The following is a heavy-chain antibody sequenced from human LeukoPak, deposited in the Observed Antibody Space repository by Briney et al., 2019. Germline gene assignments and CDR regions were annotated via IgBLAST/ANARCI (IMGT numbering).Heavy chain of an antibody. V-gene: IGHV3-48*04. J-gene: IGHJ4*02. CDR3: ARDDSGSYRTAVY. Sequence: GGSLRLSCAASGFTFSSYSMNWVRQAPGKGLEWVSYISSSSSTIYYADSVKGRFTISRDNAKNSLYLQMNSLRAEDTAVYYCARDDSGSYRTAVYWGQGTLVTVSS. CDR1: GFTFSSYS. CDR2: ISSSSSTI. D-gene: IGHD1-26*01.